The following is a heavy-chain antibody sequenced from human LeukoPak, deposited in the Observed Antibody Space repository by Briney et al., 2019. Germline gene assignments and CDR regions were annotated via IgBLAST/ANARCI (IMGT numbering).Heavy chain of an antibody. V-gene: IGHV4-39*07. CDR3: ARAYSSSWYLNWFDP. D-gene: IGHD6-13*01. Sequence: SETLSLTCAVSGDSISSSTYYWGWIRQPPGKGLEWIGSIYYSGSTSYNPSLKSRVTISVDTSKNQFSLKLSSVTAADTAVYFCARAYSSSWYLNWFDPWGQGTLVTVSS. CDR1: GDSISSSTYY. CDR2: IYYSGST. J-gene: IGHJ5*02.